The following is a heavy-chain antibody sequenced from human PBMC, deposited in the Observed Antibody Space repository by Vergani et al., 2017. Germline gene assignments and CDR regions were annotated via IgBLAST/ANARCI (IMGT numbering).Heavy chain of an antibody. CDR3: ARALLVAGTRYYDY. D-gene: IGHD6-19*01. CDR2: VSPYNGNT. CDR1: GYSFINYG. V-gene: IGHV1-18*01. Sequence: QSQLVQSGDEVKKPGASVKVSCKTSGYSFINYGISWVRQAPGQGLEWLGWVSPYNGNTNYGQKLQGRVTMTTDTSTSTAYMELRSLRSDDTAVYYCARALLVAGTRYYDYWGQGTLVTVSS. J-gene: IGHJ4*02.